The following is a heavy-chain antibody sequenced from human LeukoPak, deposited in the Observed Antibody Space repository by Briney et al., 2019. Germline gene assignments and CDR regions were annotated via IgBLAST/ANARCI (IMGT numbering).Heavy chain of an antibody. J-gene: IGHJ5*02. CDR1: GYTFTGYY. V-gene: IGHV1-2*04. CDR2: INPNSGGT. Sequence: ASVKVSCKASGYTFTGYYMHWVRQAPGQGLEWMGWINPNSGGTNYAQKFQGWVTMTRDTSISTAYMELSRLRSDDTAVYYCARVVPDYFDSSGYQEGWFDPWGQGTLVTVSS. D-gene: IGHD3-22*01. CDR3: ARVVPDYFDSSGYQEGWFDP.